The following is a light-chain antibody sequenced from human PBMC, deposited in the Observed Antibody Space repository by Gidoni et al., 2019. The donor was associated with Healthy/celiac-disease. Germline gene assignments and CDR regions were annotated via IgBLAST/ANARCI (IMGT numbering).Light chain of an antibody. J-gene: IGKJ1*01. CDR1: QDISNY. CDR2: DAS. Sequence: IQLTRSPSSLSASVGDRVTITCQASQDISNYLNWYQQKPGKAPKLLIYDASNLETGVPSRFSGSGSGTDFTFTISSLQPEDIATYYCQQYDNRPTWTFGQGTKVEIK. CDR3: QQYDNRPTWT. V-gene: IGKV1-33*01.